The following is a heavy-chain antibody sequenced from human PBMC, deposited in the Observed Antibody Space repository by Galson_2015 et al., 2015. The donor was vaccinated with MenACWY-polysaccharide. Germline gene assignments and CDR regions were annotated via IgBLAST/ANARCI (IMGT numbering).Heavy chain of an antibody. CDR3: ARDRPTHQQLVEFDY. V-gene: IGHV3-7*01. CDR1: GFTFSGYW. CDR2: IKQDGGEK. Sequence: SLRLSCAASGFTFSGYWMSWVRQAPGKGLEWVANIKQDGGEKYYVDSVKGRFTISRDNAKNSLYLHLNSLRAEDTAMYYCARDRPTHQQLVEFDYWGQGTLVTVSS. D-gene: IGHD6-13*01. J-gene: IGHJ4*02.